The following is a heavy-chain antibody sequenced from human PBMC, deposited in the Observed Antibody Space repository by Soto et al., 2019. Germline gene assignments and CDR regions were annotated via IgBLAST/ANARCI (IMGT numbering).Heavy chain of an antibody. CDR2: IYYSGTH. V-gene: IGHV4-59*01. D-gene: IGHD5-12*01. CDR3: ARVQMATLYFDD. CDR1: SGSITGYY. Sequence: TLSLTCTVSSGSITGYYWSWVRQPPGKGLEWIGYIYYSGTHNYNPSLSSRLTISVDTSKNLFSLKLNSVTAADTAVYYCARVQMATLYFDDWGQGTLVTVSS. J-gene: IGHJ4*02.